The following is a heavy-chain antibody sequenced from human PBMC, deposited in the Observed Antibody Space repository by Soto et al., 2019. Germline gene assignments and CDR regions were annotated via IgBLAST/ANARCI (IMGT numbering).Heavy chain of an antibody. J-gene: IGHJ4*02. CDR2: ISYDGSNK. Sequence: QVQLVESGGGVVQPGRSLRLSCAASGFTFSSYAMHWVRQAPGKGLEWVAVISYDGSNKYYADSVKGRFTISRDNSKNTLYLQMNSLRAEDTAVYYCAKETSYSSGWLGYFDYWGQGTLVTVSS. D-gene: IGHD6-19*01. CDR1: GFTFSSYA. V-gene: IGHV3-30*04. CDR3: AKETSYSSGWLGYFDY.